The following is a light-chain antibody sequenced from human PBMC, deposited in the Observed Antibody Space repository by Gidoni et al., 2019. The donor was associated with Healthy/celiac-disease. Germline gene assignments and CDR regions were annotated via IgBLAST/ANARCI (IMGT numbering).Light chain of an antibody. CDR2: KAS. J-gene: IGKJ1*01. CDR1: QSISSW. Sequence: DIQMPQSPSTLSASVGDRVPITCRASQSISSWLAWYHQKPGTDPKLLIYKASSLESGVPSRFSGSGSGTEFTLTISSLQPDDFATYYCQQYNSYSPWTFGQGTKVEIK. CDR3: QQYNSYSPWT. V-gene: IGKV1-5*03.